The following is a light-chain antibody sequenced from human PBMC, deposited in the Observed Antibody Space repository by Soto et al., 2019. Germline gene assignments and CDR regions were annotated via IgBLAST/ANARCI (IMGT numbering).Light chain of an antibody. CDR1: SSDVGSYKL. J-gene: IGLJ7*01. Sequence: QSALTQPASVSGSPGQSIIISCTGTSSDVGSYKLVSWYQQHPGKAPKLMISEVSKRPSGISDRFSGSKSGSTASLTSSGIAAEDEADYYCCSYAGTSSHTVFGGGTQQTVL. CDR3: CSYAGTSSHTV. V-gene: IGLV2-23*02. CDR2: EVS.